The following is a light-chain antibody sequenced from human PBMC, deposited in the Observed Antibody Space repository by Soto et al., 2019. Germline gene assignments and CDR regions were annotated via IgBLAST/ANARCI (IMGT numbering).Light chain of an antibody. Sequence: QSALTQPPSASGSPGQPVTISCTGSSSDVGGYNYVSWYQQHPGKAPKLMIYEVSKRPSGVPDRFSGSKSGNTASLTVSGLQPEDEADYYCSSYAGSNNVVFGGGTKVTVL. J-gene: IGLJ2*01. CDR1: SSDVGGYNY. CDR3: SSYAGSNNVV. CDR2: EVS. V-gene: IGLV2-8*01.